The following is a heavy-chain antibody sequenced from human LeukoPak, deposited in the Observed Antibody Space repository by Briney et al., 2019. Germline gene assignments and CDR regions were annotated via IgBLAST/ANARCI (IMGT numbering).Heavy chain of an antibody. CDR2: ISAYNGNT. D-gene: IGHD3-10*01. CDR1: GYTFTIYG. J-gene: IGHJ6*02. V-gene: IGHV1-18*01. Sequence: GASVTVSCKASGYTFTIYGISCVREAPGQGLEWMGWISAYNGNTNYAQKLQGRVTMTTDTSTSTAYMELRSLGSDDTAVYYCARDEMVRRSYYGMVVWGQGATVTGSS. CDR3: ARDEMVRRSYYGMVV.